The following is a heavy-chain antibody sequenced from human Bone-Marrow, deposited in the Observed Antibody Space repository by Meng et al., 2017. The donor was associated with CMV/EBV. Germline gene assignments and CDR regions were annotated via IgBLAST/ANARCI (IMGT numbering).Heavy chain of an antibody. CDR2: IYYSGST. J-gene: IGHJ4*02. CDR3: AGERNCDILTGYYPPVD. CDR1: GGSISSSSYY. D-gene: IGHD3-9*01. V-gene: IGHV4-39*01. Sequence: SETLSLTCTVSGGSISSSSYYWGWIRQPPGKGLEWIGSIYYSGSTYYNPSLKSRVTISVDTSKNQFSLKLSSVTAADTAVYYCAGERNCDILTGYYPPVDWGQGTLVTVSS.